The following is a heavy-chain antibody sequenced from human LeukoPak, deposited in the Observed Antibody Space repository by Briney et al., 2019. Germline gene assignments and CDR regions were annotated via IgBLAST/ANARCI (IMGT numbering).Heavy chain of an antibody. CDR1: GYTLTELS. D-gene: IGHD3-10*01. CDR2: MNPNSGNT. V-gene: IGHV1-8*01. Sequence: GASVKVSCKVSGYTLTELSMHWVRQATGQGLEWMGWMNPNSGNTGYAQKFQGRVTMTRNTSISTAYMELSSLRSEDTAVYYCARGRAYYYGSGDKYYYGMDVWGQGTTVTVSS. J-gene: IGHJ6*02. CDR3: ARGRAYYYGSGDKYYYGMDV.